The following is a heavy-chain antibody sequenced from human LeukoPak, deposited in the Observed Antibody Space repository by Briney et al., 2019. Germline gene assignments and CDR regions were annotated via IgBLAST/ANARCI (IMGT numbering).Heavy chain of an antibody. CDR3: ARGRSTSCHFDY. Sequence: SETLSLTCTVSGGSISSGSFYWGWIRQPPGKGLEWIGNIYYSGSTYYNPSLQSRVTISVDTSKNQFSLKLSSMTAADTAVYYCARGRSTSCHFDYWGQGTLVTVSS. CDR1: GGSISSGSFY. J-gene: IGHJ4*02. V-gene: IGHV4-39*01. CDR2: IYYSGST. D-gene: IGHD2-2*01.